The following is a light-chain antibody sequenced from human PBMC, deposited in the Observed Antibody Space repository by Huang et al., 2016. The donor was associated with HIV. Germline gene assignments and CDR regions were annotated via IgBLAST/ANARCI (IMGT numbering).Light chain of an antibody. CDR3: QQSVTFPLT. Sequence: DIKMTQSPSSVSASIGDRVSFTCRASQDVNKWLAWYQQKPGVAPKLLVYASSTLQRGAPSRFRGSGSGTHFTLTINNLQAEDFATYFCQQSVTFPLTFGGGTKVELK. V-gene: IGKV1-12*01. J-gene: IGKJ4*02. CDR2: ASS. CDR1: QDVNKW.